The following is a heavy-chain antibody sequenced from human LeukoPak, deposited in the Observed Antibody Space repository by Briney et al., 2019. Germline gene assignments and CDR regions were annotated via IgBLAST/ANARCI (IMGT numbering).Heavy chain of an antibody. D-gene: IGHD4-17*01. CDR2: ISSSGSTI. V-gene: IGHV3-48*03. J-gene: IGHJ4*02. Sequence: GGSLRLSCAASGFTFSSYEMNWVRQAPGKGLEWVSYISSSGSTIYYADSMKGRFTISRDNSKNTLYLQMNSLRAEDTAVYYCARDNPVTSLHYWGQGTLVTVSS. CDR3: ARDNPVTSLHY. CDR1: GFTFSSYE.